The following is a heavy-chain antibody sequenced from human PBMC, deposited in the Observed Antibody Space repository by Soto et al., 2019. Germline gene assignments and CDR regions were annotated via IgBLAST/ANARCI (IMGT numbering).Heavy chain of an antibody. V-gene: IGHV3-30*18. CDR1: GFTFSNYG. J-gene: IGHJ4*02. CDR2: ISYDGSNE. Sequence: PGGSLRLSCVTSGFTFSNYGMHWVRQAPGKGLEWVAVISYDGSNEYYADSVKGRFTISRDNSKSTLYLQMNSLRAEDTAVYYCAKDPRTYSYGRFDYWGQGTLVTVSS. CDR3: AKDPRTYSYGRFDY. D-gene: IGHD5-18*01.